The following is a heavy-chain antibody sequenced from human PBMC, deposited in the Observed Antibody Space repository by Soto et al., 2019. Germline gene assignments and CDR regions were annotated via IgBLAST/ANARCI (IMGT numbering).Heavy chain of an antibody. Sequence: GGSLRLSCAGSGFSVTDNYMSWVRQAPGKGLEWVSVIYSGGSTHQADSVKGRFTISRDISKNTVYLQMNSLRVDDTAVYYCATSHDYGASEGFPYWGQGTVVTVSS. J-gene: IGHJ4*02. CDR1: GFSVTDNY. CDR3: ATSHDYGASEGFPY. D-gene: IGHD4-17*01. CDR2: IYSGGST. V-gene: IGHV3-53*01.